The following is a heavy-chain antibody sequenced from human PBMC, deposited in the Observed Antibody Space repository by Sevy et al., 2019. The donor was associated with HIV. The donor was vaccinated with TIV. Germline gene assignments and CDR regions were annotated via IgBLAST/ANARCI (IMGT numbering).Heavy chain of an antibody. Sequence: GGSLRLSCTASGFTFGDYCMNWVRQAPGKGLEWVAFLKSDGYGGPVDHAASVRGRFVISRDNSKTIAYLQMNDMKTEDTGVYYGTRGKAAQSIFDYWGQGALVTVSS. D-gene: IGHD3-16*01. CDR3: TRGKAAQSIFDY. CDR1: GFTFGDYC. V-gene: IGHV3-49*04. CDR2: LKSDGYGGPV. J-gene: IGHJ4*02.